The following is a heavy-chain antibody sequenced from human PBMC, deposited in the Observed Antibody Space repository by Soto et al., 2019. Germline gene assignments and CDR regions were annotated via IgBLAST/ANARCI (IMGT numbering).Heavy chain of an antibody. CDR3: ARVGGGYYDFWSGYYAVRYYGMDV. Sequence: QVKLVESGGGVVQPGRSLRLSCAASGFTFSSYAMHWVRQAPGKGLEWVTVISYDGSNKYYADSVKGRFTIYRDNSKNTLYLQMNSLRAEDTAVYYCARVGGGYYDFWSGYYAVRYYGMDVWGQGTPVTVSS. CDR2: ISYDGSNK. CDR1: GFTFSSYA. D-gene: IGHD3-3*01. V-gene: IGHV3-30-3*01. J-gene: IGHJ6*02.